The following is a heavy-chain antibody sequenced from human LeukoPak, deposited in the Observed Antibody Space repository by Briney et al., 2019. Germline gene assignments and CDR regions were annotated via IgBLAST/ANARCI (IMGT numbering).Heavy chain of an antibody. CDR1: GFTFRSYG. Sequence: GGSLRLSCAASGFTFRSYGMHWVRQAPGKGLEWVAVISYDGSNKYYADSVKGRFTISRDNSKNTLYLQMNSLRAEDTAVYYCARALYGGNPLDYRGQGTLVTVSS. CDR2: ISYDGSNK. V-gene: IGHV3-30*03. J-gene: IGHJ4*02. CDR3: ARALYGGNPLDY. D-gene: IGHD4-23*01.